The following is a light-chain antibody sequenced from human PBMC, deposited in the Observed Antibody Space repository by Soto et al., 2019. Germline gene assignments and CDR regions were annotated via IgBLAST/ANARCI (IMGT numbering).Light chain of an antibody. Sequence: IVLTQSPGTLSLSPGERATLSCRASQSVSSSYLAWYQQKPGQAPRLLIYGASSRATGIPDRFSGSGSGTDFTLTINSLELEDFAVYYCHQYGSSPYTFGQGTKLEI. V-gene: IGKV3-20*01. CDR3: HQYGSSPYT. J-gene: IGKJ2*01. CDR2: GAS. CDR1: QSVSSSY.